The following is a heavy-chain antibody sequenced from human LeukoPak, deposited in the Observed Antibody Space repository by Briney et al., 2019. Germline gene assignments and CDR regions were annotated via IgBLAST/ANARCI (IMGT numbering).Heavy chain of an antibody. J-gene: IGHJ4*02. CDR3: ARVLPCSSTSCYTGGDY. Sequence: GGSLRLSCAASGFTFSSYWMHWVRHAPGKGLVWVSRINTGGSSTSYADSVKGRFTISRDNAKNTLYLQMNSLRAEDTAVYYCARVLPCSSTSCYTGGDYWGQGTLVTVSS. D-gene: IGHD2-2*02. CDR2: INTGGSST. CDR1: GFTFSSYW. V-gene: IGHV3-74*01.